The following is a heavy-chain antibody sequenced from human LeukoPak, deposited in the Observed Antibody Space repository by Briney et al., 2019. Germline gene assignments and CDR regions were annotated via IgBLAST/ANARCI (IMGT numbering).Heavy chain of an antibody. D-gene: IGHD3-22*01. Sequence: PSETLSLTCTVSGGSISSYYWSWIRQPPGKGLEWIGYIYYSGSTNYNPSLKSRVTISVDTSKNQFSLKLSSVTAADTAVYYCARSTYYYDSSGRRFDPWGQGTLVTVSS. V-gene: IGHV4-59*01. J-gene: IGHJ5*02. CDR3: ARSTYYYDSSGRRFDP. CDR1: GGSISSYY. CDR2: IYYSGST.